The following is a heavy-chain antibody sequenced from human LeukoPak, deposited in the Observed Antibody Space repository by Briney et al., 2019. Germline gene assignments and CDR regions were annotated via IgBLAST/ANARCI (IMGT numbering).Heavy chain of an antibody. CDR3: ARGGGSSWYGYYYYMDV. CDR1: GGSISSGSYY. D-gene: IGHD6-13*01. J-gene: IGHJ6*03. CDR2: IYTSGST. Sequence: SETLSLTCTVSGGSISSGSYYWSWIRQPAGKGLEWIGRIYTSGSTDYNPSLKSRVTISVEPSKNQFSLKLSSVTAADTAVYYCARGGGSSWYGYYYYMDVWGKGTTVTVSS. V-gene: IGHV4-61*02.